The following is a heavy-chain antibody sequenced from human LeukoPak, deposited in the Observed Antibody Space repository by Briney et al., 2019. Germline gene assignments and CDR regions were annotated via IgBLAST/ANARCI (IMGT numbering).Heavy chain of an antibody. CDR3: ASGLRVAKTEGAADNSPLYYFDY. V-gene: IGHV4-39*01. J-gene: IGHJ4*02. CDR1: GGSISSSSYY. D-gene: IGHD5-12*01. Sequence: SETLSLTCTVSGGSISSSSYYWGWIRQPPGKGLEWIGSIYYSGSTYYNPSLKSRVTISVDTSKNQFSLKLSSVTAADTAVYYCASGLRVAKTEGAADNSPLYYFDYWGQGTLVTVSS. CDR2: IYYSGST.